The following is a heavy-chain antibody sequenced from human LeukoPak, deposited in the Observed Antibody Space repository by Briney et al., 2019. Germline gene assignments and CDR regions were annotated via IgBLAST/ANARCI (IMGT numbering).Heavy chain of an antibody. CDR2: FYYGGST. D-gene: IGHD3-10*01. Sequence: SETLSLTCTVSGDSISSSSYYWGWIRQPPGKGLEWIGTFYYGGSTYHNPSLKSRVTISVDTSKNQFSLRLSSVTAADTALYYCASGGEKLWPYEPFSSWGQGTLVTVSS. J-gene: IGHJ5*02. V-gene: IGHV4-39*01. CDR1: GDSISSSSYY. CDR3: ASGGEKLWPYEPFSS.